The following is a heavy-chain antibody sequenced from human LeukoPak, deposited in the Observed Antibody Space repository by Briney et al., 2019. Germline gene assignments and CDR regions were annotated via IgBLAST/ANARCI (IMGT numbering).Heavy chain of an antibody. V-gene: IGHV3-74*01. CDR2: INRDGSRA. J-gene: IGHJ4*02. Sequence: TGGSLRLSCAASGFTFSSYWMHWVRQAPGKGLLWVSRINRDGSRADYADSVKGRFTISRDNAKNTLYLQMNSLRAEDTAVYYCARDYSRAMDYWGQGTLVTVSS. D-gene: IGHD5-18*01. CDR1: GFTFSSYW. CDR3: ARDYSRAMDY.